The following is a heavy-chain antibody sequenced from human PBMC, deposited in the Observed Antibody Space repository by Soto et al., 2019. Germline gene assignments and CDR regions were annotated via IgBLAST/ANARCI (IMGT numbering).Heavy chain of an antibody. CDR2: IYSGGST. J-gene: IGHJ3*02. CDR1: GFTVSSNY. Sequence: GSLRLSFAASGFTVSSNYMSWVRQAPGKGLEWVSVIYSGGSTYYADSVKGRFTISRDNSKNTLYLQMNSMRAEDTAVYYCARENRWELDAFDXWGQGTMVTVS. V-gene: IGHV3-53*01. CDR3: ARENRWELDAFDX. D-gene: IGHD1-26*01.